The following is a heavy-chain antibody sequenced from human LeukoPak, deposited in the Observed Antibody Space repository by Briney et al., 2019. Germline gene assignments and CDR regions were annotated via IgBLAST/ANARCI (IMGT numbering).Heavy chain of an antibody. CDR1: GFTFNNYA. Sequence: PGGSLRLSCAASGFTFNNYAMSWVRQAPGKGLEWVSVISGSGGSTYYADSVKGRFTISRGNSKNTLYLQMNSLRAEDTAVYYCVKHGEAYGDSKTDYWGQGTLVTVSS. CDR3: VKHGEAYGDSKTDY. D-gene: IGHD4-17*01. J-gene: IGHJ4*02. CDR2: ISGSGGST. V-gene: IGHV3-23*01.